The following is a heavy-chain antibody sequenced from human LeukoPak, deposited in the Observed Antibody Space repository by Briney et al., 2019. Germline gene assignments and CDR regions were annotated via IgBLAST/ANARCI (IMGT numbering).Heavy chain of an antibody. Sequence: GGSLRLSCAASGFTFSNYAMSWVRQAPGKGLEWVSAIGGSGGFTYYSDSVKGRFTISRDNSKNTLYLQVNSLSAEDTAVYYCAKVRTSGWSPFDYWGQGTLVTVSS. V-gene: IGHV3-23*01. D-gene: IGHD6-19*01. CDR3: AKVRTSGWSPFDY. CDR1: GFTFSNYA. J-gene: IGHJ4*02. CDR2: IGGSGGFT.